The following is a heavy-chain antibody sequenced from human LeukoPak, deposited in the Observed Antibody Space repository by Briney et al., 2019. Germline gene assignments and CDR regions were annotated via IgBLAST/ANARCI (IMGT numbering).Heavy chain of an antibody. J-gene: IGHJ6*02. V-gene: IGHV5-51*01. D-gene: IGHD5-18*01. CDR2: IYPGDSDT. Sequence: GESLKISCKGSGYSFTSYWIGWVRQMPGKGLEWMGIIYPGDSDTRYSPSFQGQVTISADKSISTAYLQWSSLKASDTAMYYCARLAVDTAMVLYYGMDVWGQGTTVTVSS. CDR1: GYSFTSYW. CDR3: ARLAVDTAMVLYYGMDV.